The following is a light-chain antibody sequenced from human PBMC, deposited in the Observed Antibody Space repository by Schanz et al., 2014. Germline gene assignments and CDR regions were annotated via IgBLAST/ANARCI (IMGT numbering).Light chain of an antibody. CDR3: SSYSSTNTVV. CDR1: SSDIGEFDY. Sequence: QSVLTQPPSASASPGQSVTISCIGTSSDIGEFDYVSWYQQHPGKAPKLMIYEVNKRPSGVSNRFSGSKSANTASLTISGLQAEDEAHYYCSSYSSTNTVVFGGGTKLTVL. V-gene: IGLV2-14*01. J-gene: IGLJ2*01. CDR2: EVN.